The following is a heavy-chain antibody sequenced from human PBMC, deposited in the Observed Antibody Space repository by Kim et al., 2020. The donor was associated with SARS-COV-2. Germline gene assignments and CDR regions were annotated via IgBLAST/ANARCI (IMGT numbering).Heavy chain of an antibody. J-gene: IGHJ2*01. CDR3: ARDGYFDL. CDR2: NGNT. V-gene: IGHV1-18*01. Sequence: NGNTNDAQRLQGRVTMTTDTSTSTAYMELRSLRSDDTAIYYCARDGYFDLWGRGTLVTVSS.